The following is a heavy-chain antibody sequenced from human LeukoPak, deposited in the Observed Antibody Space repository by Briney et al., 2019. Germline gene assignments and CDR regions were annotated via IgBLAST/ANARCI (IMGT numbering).Heavy chain of an antibody. Sequence: SETLSLTCTVSGGSISSYYWSWIRQPAGKGLEWIGRIYTSGSTNYNPSLKSRVTMSVDTSKNQFSLKLGSVTAADTAVYYCARGTYSSSWYAVDYFDYWGQGTLVTVSS. D-gene: IGHD6-13*01. CDR2: IYTSGST. CDR3: ARGTYSSSWYAVDYFDY. V-gene: IGHV4-4*07. J-gene: IGHJ4*02. CDR1: GGSISSYY.